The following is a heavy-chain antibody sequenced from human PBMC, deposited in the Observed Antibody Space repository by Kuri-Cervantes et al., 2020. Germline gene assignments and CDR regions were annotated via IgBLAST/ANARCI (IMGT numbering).Heavy chain of an antibody. J-gene: IGHJ4*02. D-gene: IGHD6-13*01. Sequence: GESLRLSCKASGGTFSSYAISWVRPAPGRGLEWMGIINPSDGSTTYAQKFQGRVTMTRDTFTSTVYMELSSLRSEDTAVYYCAKLRIAAAGFDYWGLGTLVTVSS. CDR1: GGTFSSYA. CDR3: AKLRIAAAGFDY. CDR2: INPSDGST. V-gene: IGHV1-46*01.